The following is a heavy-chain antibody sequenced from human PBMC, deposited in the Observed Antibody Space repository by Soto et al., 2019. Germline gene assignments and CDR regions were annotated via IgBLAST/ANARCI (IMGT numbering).Heavy chain of an antibody. V-gene: IGHV4-34*01. D-gene: IGHD2-2*01. J-gene: IGHJ5*02. CDR2: INHSGST. Sequence: SETLSLTCAVYGGSFSGYYWSWIRQPPGKGLEWIGEINHSGSTNYNPSLKSRVTISVDTSKNQFSLKLSSVTAADTAVYYCARVVIVVGPAAFGANWCDPWGQVTLVT. CDR3: ARVVIVVGPAAFGANWCDP. CDR1: GGSFSGYY.